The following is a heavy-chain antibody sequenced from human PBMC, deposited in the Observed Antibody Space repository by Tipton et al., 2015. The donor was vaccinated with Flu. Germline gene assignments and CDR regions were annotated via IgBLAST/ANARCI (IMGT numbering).Heavy chain of an antibody. CDR1: GGSFNSYY. CDR2: VTDRGSA. CDR3: ARNIMGANALDY. V-gene: IGHV4-59*12. D-gene: IGHD1-26*01. Sequence: TLSLTCTVSGGSFNSYYWIWIRQPPGGGLEWIGSVTDRGSANYNPSLKSRVAISADTSKNQFSLKLGSVTAADTAVYYCARNIMGANALDYWGQGTLVTVSS. J-gene: IGHJ4*02.